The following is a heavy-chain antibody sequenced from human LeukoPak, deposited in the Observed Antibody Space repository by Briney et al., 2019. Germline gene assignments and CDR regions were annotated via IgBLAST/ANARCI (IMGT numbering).Heavy chain of an antibody. CDR1: GGSLSGYY. J-gene: IGHJ4*02. CDR2: INHSGST. D-gene: IGHD5-18*01. V-gene: IGHV4-34*01. Sequence: PSETLSLTCAVYGGSLSGYYWSWIRQPPGKGLEWIGEINHSGSTNYNPSLKSRVTISVDTSKNQFSLKLSSVTAADTAVYYCARVGISRYSFDYWGQGTLVTVSS. CDR3: ARVGISRYSFDY.